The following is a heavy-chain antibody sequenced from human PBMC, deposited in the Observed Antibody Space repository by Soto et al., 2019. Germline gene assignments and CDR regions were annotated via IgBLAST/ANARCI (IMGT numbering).Heavy chain of an antibody. CDR1: GFTFSNAW. D-gene: IGHD3-3*01. Sequence: ESGGGLVKPGGSLRLSCAASGFTFSNAWMNWVRQAPGKGLEWVGRIKSKTDGGTTDYAAPVKGRFTISRDDSKNTLYLQMNSLKTEDTAVYYCTTDPYYDFWSGYYDNWFDPWGQGTLVTVSS. J-gene: IGHJ5*02. CDR3: TTDPYYDFWSGYYDNWFDP. V-gene: IGHV3-15*07. CDR2: IKSKTDGGTT.